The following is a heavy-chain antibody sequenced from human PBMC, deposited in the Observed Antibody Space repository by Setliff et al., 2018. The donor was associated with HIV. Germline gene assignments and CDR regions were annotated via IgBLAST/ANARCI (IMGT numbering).Heavy chain of an antibody. J-gene: IGHJ3*02. V-gene: IGHV4-61*02. Sequence: SETLSLTCTVSGDSIRSGSFYWSWIRQPAGKGLEWIGRIYTSGSANYNPSLKSRVTISVDTSKNQFSLKLSSVTAADTAVYYCARGLVEEIVVITQPRLKYAFDIWGQGTMVTVSS. CDR2: IYTSGSA. D-gene: IGHD3-22*01. CDR1: GDSIRSGSFY. CDR3: ARGLVEEIVVITQPRLKYAFDI.